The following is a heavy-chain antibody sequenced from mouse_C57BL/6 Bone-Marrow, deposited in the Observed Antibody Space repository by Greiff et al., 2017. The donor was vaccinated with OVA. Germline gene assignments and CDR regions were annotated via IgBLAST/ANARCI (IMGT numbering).Heavy chain of an antibody. D-gene: IGHD2-4*01. J-gene: IGHJ4*01. CDR2: IYPGDGDT. Sequence: QVQLQQSGPELVKPGASVKISCKASGYAFSSSWMNWVKQRPGKGLEWIGRIYPGDGDTNYNGKFKGKAILTADKSSSTAYMQLSSLTSEDSAVYFCASPIYYDYYYAMDYWGQGTSVTVSS. CDR3: ASPIYYDYYYAMDY. CDR1: GYAFSSSW. V-gene: IGHV1-82*01.